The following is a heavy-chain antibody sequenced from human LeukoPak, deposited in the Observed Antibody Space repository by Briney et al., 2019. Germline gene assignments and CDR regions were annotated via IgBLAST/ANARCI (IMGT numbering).Heavy chain of an antibody. D-gene: IGHD6-19*01. Sequence: GESLKISCKGSGYSFTSYWIGWVRQMPGKGLERMGIIYPGDSDTRYSPSFQGQVTISADKSISTAYLQWSSLKASDTAMYYCATLPPTGYSSGWYGPAYYFDYWGQGTLVTVSS. CDR1: GYSFTSYW. CDR2: IYPGDSDT. CDR3: ATLPPTGYSSGWYGPAYYFDY. J-gene: IGHJ4*02. V-gene: IGHV5-51*01.